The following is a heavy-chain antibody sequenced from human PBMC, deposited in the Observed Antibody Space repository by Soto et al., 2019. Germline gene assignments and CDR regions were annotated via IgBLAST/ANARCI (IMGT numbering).Heavy chain of an antibody. CDR3: AKDGDIVVVVAATRGSDY. Sequence: PGGSMRLSCAASGFTFSSYAMSWVRQAPGKGLEWVSAISGSGGSTYYADSVKGRFTISRDNSKNSLYLQMNSLRAEDTAVYYCAKDGDIVVVVAATRGSDYWGQGTLVTVSS. CDR2: ISGSGGST. D-gene: IGHD2-15*01. J-gene: IGHJ4*02. CDR1: GFTFSSYA. V-gene: IGHV3-23*01.